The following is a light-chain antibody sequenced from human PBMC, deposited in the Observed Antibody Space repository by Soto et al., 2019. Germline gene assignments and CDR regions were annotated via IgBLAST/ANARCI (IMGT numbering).Light chain of an antibody. J-gene: IGKJ3*01. CDR3: QQYGTSLFT. V-gene: IGKV3-20*01. Sequence: EIVLTQSPGTLSLSPGETASLSCRASQSVSSRYLAWYQQKPGQALRLLIYGASSRAAGIPDRFRGSGSATDFTLTIAGLEPEDFAVYYCQQYGTSLFTFGPGTKVDAK. CDR2: GAS. CDR1: QSVSSRY.